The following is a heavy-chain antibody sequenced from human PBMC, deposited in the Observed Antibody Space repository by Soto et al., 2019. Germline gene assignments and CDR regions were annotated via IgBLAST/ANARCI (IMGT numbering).Heavy chain of an antibody. CDR2: IYYSGST. CDR3: ARATVTTQYYYMDV. D-gene: IGHD4-4*01. CDR1: GGSISSSSYY. J-gene: IGHJ6*03. Sequence: SETLSLTCTVSGGSISSSSYYWGWIRQPPGKGLEWIGSIYYSGSTYYNPSLKSRVTISVDTSKNQFSLKMSSVTAADTFVYYCARATVTTQYYYMDVWGKGTTVTVSS. V-gene: IGHV4-39*02.